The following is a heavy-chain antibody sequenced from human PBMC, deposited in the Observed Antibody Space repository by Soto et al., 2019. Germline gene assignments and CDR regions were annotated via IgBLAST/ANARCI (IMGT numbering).Heavy chain of an antibody. CDR2: ISYDGSKK. J-gene: IGHJ6*02. CDR3: AKAGRKSNYDFGSGPSPFGGMDV. CDR1: GFTFSSYG. D-gene: IGHD3-3*01. V-gene: IGHV3-30*18. Sequence: PRRSLRLSCAASGFTFSSYGMHWGRQAPGEGLGWVGVISYDGSKKYNADSVKGRFTISRDNSKNTLYLQMNSLRAEDTAVYYCAKAGRKSNYDFGSGPSPFGGMDVWGQGTTVTVSS.